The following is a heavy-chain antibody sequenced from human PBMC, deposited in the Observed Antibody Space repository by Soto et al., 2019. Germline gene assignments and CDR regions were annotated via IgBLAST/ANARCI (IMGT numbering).Heavy chain of an antibody. J-gene: IGHJ4*02. CDR2: ISGSGGST. D-gene: IGHD2-15*01. CDR3: ARGGGSCFGALCRFDY. Sequence: PGGSLRLSCAASGFTFSSYAMSWVRQAPGKGLEWVSAISGSGGSTYYADSVKGRFTISRDNSKNTLYLQMNSLRAEDTAVYYCARGGGSCFGALCRFDYWGQGTLVTVSS. V-gene: IGHV3-23*01. CDR1: GFTFSSYA.